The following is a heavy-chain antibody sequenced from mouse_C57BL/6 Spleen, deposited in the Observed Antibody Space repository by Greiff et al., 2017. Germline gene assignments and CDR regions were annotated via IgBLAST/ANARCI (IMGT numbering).Heavy chain of an antibody. Sequence: VQLQQSGAELVRPGASVKLSCTASGFNIKDDYMHWVKQRPEQGLEWIGWIDPENGDTEYASKFQGKATITADTSSNTAYLQLSSLASEDTAVYYWTTRGVYFGCWGQGTTLTVSS. CDR1: GFNIKDDY. CDR2: IDPENGDT. V-gene: IGHV14-4*01. CDR3: TTRGVYFGC. J-gene: IGHJ2*01.